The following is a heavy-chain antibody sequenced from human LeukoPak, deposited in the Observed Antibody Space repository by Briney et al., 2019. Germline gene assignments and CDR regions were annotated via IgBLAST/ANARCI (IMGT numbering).Heavy chain of an antibody. Sequence: PSETLSLTCTVSGYSISSGYYWGWIRQPPGKGLEWVSSISSSSSYIYYADSVKGRFTISRDNAKNSLYLQMNSLRAEDTAVYYCARDKTYYYDSSGYSEYYFDYWGQGTLVTVSS. CDR1: GYSISSGYY. J-gene: IGHJ4*02. D-gene: IGHD3-22*01. V-gene: IGHV3-21*01. CDR3: ARDKTYYYDSSGYSEYYFDY. CDR2: ISSSSSYI.